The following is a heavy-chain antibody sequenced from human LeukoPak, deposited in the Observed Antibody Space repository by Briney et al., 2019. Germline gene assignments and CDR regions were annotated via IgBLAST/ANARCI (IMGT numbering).Heavy chain of an antibody. CDR1: GDSISSSNYY. CDR3: ARRVLLWFGDIKGYAFDM. CDR2: IYYNGTT. J-gene: IGHJ3*02. Sequence: PSETLSLTCTVSGDSISSSNYYWGWIRQPPGKGLQWLGSIYYNGTTYYNPSLKSRVTISVDTSKNQFSLKLSSVTAADTAVYYCARRVLLWFGDIKGYAFDMWGQGTMVTVSS. D-gene: IGHD3-10*01. V-gene: IGHV4-39*07.